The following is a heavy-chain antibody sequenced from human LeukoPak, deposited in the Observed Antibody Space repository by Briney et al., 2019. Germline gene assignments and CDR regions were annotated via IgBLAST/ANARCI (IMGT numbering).Heavy chain of an antibody. CDR2: ISGSGGST. Sequence: HSGGSLRLSCAASGFTFSSQWMSWVRQAPGKGLEWVSAISGSGGSTYYADSVKGRFTISRDNSKNTLYLQMNSLRAEDTAVYYCAKDQEWGEGIAAAFFPAFDIWGQGTMVTVSS. D-gene: IGHD6-13*01. J-gene: IGHJ3*02. CDR3: AKDQEWGEGIAAAFFPAFDI. CDR1: GFTFSSQW. V-gene: IGHV3-23*01.